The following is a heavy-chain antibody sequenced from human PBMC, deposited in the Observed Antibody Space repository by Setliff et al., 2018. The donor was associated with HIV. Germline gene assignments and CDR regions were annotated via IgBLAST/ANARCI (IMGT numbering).Heavy chain of an antibody. CDR1: PGSISSGSHY. Sequence: SETRSLTCSLSPGSISSGSHYWGWIRQPPGKGMEWIGALSSNGNSYYNPSYNSRFTISVDTAKTQFSLKLRSVTAPDTAVYYCARQPLSNDYDWRSYYFDYWGQGSLVTVSS. CDR3: ARQPLSNDYDWRSYYFDY. D-gene: IGHD5-12*01. J-gene: IGHJ4*02. V-gene: IGHV4-39*01. CDR2: LSSNGNS.